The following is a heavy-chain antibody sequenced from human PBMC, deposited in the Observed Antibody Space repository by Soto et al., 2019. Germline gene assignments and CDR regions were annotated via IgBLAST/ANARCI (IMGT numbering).Heavy chain of an antibody. J-gene: IGHJ4*02. CDR2: ISGSGGFT. V-gene: IGHV3-23*01. D-gene: IGHD5-12*01. CDR1: GFTFSNYA. CDR3: AKDRDTNIVGKYFDY. Sequence: EVQLLESGGGLVQPGGSLRLSCAASGFTFSNYAMNWVRQAPGKGLEWVSAISGSGGFTYYADSVKGRFTISRDNFKNTLFLQMNSLRAEDPAVFYCAKDRDTNIVGKYFDYWGQGTLVTVSS.